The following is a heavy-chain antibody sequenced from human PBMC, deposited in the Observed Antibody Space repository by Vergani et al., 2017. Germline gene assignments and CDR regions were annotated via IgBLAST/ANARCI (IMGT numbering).Heavy chain of an antibody. CDR3: ARNGYYESSGYYYLGDYFDY. CDR1: GFSLSTSRMR. J-gene: IGHJ4*02. V-gene: IGHV2-70*04. D-gene: IGHD3-22*01. CDR2: IDWDDDK. Sequence: QVTLKESGPALVKPTQTLTLTCTFSGFSLSTSRMRVSWIRQPPGKALEWLARIDWDDDKFYSTSLKTRLTISKDTSKNQVVLTMTNMDPVDTATYYCARNGYYESSGYYYLGDYFDYWGQGTLVTVSS.